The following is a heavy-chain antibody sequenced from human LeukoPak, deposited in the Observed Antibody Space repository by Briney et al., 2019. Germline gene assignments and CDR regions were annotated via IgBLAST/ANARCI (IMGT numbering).Heavy chain of an antibody. CDR3: ARRRGSGIYYGIDY. CDR1: GGSFSGYY. Sequence: SETLSLTCTVYGGSFSGYYWSWIRQPPGKGLEWIGEINHSGSTNYDPSLKSRVTISVDTSKNQFSLKLSSVTAADTAVYYCARRRGSGIYYGIDYWGQGTLVTVSS. D-gene: IGHD3-10*01. V-gene: IGHV4-34*01. J-gene: IGHJ4*02. CDR2: INHSGST.